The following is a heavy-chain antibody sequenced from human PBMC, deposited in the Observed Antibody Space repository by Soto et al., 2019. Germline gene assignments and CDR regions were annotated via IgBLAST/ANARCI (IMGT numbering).Heavy chain of an antibody. CDR3: ARDQYYYDSSGSKPFDY. Sequence: GGSLRLSCAASGFTFSSYEMNWDRQAPGKGLEWVSYISSSGSTIYYADSVKGRFTISRDNAKNSLYLQMNSLRAEDTAVYYCARDQYYYDSSGSKPFDYWGQGTLVTVSS. V-gene: IGHV3-48*03. CDR1: GFTFSSYE. CDR2: ISSSGSTI. D-gene: IGHD3-22*01. J-gene: IGHJ4*02.